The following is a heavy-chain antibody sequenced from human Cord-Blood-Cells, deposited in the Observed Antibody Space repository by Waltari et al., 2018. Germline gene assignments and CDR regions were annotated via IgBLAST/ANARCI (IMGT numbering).Heavy chain of an antibody. CDR1: GFTFTGSY. J-gene: IGHJ4*02. CDR2: INPNSGGT. CDR3: ARAMVRGVIDY. D-gene: IGHD3-10*01. Sequence: QVQLVPSGAAVKKPGASVQVSCAASGFTFTGSYMHWVRQAPGQGLPWMGWINPNSGGTNYAQKFQGRVTMTRDTSISTAYMELSRLRSDDTAVYYWARAMVRGVIDYWGQGTLVTVSS. V-gene: IGHV1-2*02.